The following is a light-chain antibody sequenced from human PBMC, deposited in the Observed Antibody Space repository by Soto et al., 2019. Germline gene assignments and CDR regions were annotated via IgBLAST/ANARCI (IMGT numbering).Light chain of an antibody. CDR2: RAS. CDR1: QNIYSN. CDR3: QHCQTYGDSPPLT. V-gene: IGKV3-15*01. Sequence: IVMTQSPATLSVSPGERATFSCRASQNIYSNIAWYQQRPGQAPRLLIYRASTRATGVPARFSGSGSGTDFTLTISRLEPEDFAVYYCQHCQTYGDSPPLTFGGGTKVDIK. J-gene: IGKJ4*01.